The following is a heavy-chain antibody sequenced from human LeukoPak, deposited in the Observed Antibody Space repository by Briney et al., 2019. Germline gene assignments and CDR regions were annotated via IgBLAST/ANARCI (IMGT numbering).Heavy chain of an antibody. D-gene: IGHD1-1*01. Sequence: GGSLRLSCAASGFTFDDYTMHWVRQAPGKGLEWVSYIRSSGTTTYYADSVEGRFTISRDNGKNSLYLQMNSLRAEDTGVYYCTRDYNWNPDYWGQGTLVTVSS. CDR3: TRDYNWNPDY. J-gene: IGHJ4*02. CDR1: GFTFDDYT. V-gene: IGHV3-48*01. CDR2: IRSSGTTT.